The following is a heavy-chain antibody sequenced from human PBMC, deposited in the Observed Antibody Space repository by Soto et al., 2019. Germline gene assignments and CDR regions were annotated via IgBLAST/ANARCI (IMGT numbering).Heavy chain of an antibody. CDR2: INSDGSST. V-gene: IGHV3-74*01. D-gene: IGHD2-15*01. CDR3: VRTSLVVAAATREDY. J-gene: IGHJ4*02. Sequence: EVQLVESGGGLVQPGGSLRLSCAASGFTFSSYWMHWGRQAPGKGLVWVSRINSDGSSTSYADSVKGRVTISRDNAKNTLYLQMNSLRAEDTAVYYCVRTSLVVAAATREDYWGQGTLVTVSS. CDR1: GFTFSSYW.